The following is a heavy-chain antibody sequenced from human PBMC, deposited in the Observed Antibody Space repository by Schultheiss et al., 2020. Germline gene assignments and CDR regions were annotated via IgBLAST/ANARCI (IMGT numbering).Heavy chain of an antibody. Sequence: ASVKVSCQASRSTFTKYFTQWVRQAPGQGLEWMGIINPSGGSTSYAQKFQGRVTMTRDTSTSTVYMELSSLRSEDTAVYYCARGTAGTGYWGQGTLVTVSS. J-gene: IGHJ4*02. D-gene: IGHD6-19*01. CDR3: ARGTAGTGY. CDR2: INPSGGST. V-gene: IGHV1-46*01. CDR1: RSTFTKYF.